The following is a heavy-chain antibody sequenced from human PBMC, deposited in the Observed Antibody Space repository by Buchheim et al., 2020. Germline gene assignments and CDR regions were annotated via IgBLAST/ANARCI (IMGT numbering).Heavy chain of an antibody. V-gene: IGHV2-70*13. J-gene: IGHJ4*02. CDR2: VDWDDDK. CDR1: GFSLSTGGMC. CDR3: ARIVRGYRWGDLDS. D-gene: IGHD3-16*02. Sequence: QVTLKESGPALVKPTQTLTLTCTFSGFSLSTGGMCVSWIRQPPGKALEWLALVDWDDDKFYSTSLKTRLTISQETSKNQVVLTMTDMDPVDTATYYCARIVRGYRWGDLDSWGQGTL.